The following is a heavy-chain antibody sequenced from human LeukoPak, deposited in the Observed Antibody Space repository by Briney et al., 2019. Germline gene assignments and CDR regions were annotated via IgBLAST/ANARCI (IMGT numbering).Heavy chain of an antibody. CDR3: ASHRYGYRTYY. CDR1: GGSFSGYY. D-gene: IGHD5-18*01. CDR2: INHSGST. V-gene: IGHV4-34*01. Sequence: SETLSVTCAVYGGSFSGYYWSWIRQPPGKGLEWIGEINHSGSTNYNPSLKSRVTISVDTSKNQFSLKLSSVTAADTAVYYCASHRYGYRTYYWGQGTRVTVSS. J-gene: IGHJ4*02.